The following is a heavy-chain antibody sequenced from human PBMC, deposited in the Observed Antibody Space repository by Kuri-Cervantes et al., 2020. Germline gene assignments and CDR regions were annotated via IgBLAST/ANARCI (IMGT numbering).Heavy chain of an antibody. J-gene: IGHJ4*02. V-gene: IGHV4-59*01. D-gene: IGHD3-9*01. CDR1: GGSISSYY. Sequence: SETLSLTCTVSGGSISSYYWSWIRQPPGKGLEWIGYIYYSGSTNYNPSLKSRVTISVDTSKNQFSLKLSSVTAADTAVYYCARGTDYDILTGYFLPYLDYWGQGTLVTVSS. CDR2: IYYSGST. CDR3: ARGTDYDILTGYFLPYLDY.